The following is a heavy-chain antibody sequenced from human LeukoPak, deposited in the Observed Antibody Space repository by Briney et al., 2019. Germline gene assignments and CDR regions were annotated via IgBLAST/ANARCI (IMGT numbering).Heavy chain of an antibody. D-gene: IGHD6-19*01. Sequence: GSLKLSCAASGFTFSSSAIHWVRQASGKGLEWVGRMRGKANSYATAYAASVQGRFTISRDDSKSTAYLQMNSLKTEDTAVYYCAKYVTEYSSGWYMSWYFDYWGQGTLVTVSS. CDR1: GFTFSSSA. J-gene: IGHJ4*02. CDR3: AKYVTEYSSGWYMSWYFDY. CDR2: MRGKANSYAT. V-gene: IGHV3-73*01.